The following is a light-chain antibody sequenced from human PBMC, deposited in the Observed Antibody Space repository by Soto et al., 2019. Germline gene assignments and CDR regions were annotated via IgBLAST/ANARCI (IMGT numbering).Light chain of an antibody. V-gene: IGKV1-39*01. Sequence: DMQMTQSPSSLSASIGDRVTITCRASQSITSYLNWYQQKPGKAPELLIYAATSLLSGVPSRFIGTGSGTDFALNISSLQPRDSATYYCQQRYTSPFAFGDGTKVEI. J-gene: IGKJ4*01. CDR2: AAT. CDR3: QQRYTSPFA. CDR1: QSITSY.